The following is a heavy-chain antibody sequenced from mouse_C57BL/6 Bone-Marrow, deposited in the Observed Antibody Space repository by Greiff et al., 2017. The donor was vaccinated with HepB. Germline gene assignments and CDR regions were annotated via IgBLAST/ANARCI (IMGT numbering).Heavy chain of an antibody. Sequence: QVQLQQPGAELVRPGSSVKLSCKASGYTFTSYWMDWVKQRPGQGLEWIGNIYPSDSETNYNQKFKDKATLTVDKSSSTAYRQLSSLTSEDSAVYYCARDYSNPYYFDNWGQGTTLSVSS. CDR3: ARDYSNPYYFDN. J-gene: IGHJ2*01. D-gene: IGHD2-5*01. V-gene: IGHV1-61*01. CDR2: IYPSDSET. CDR1: GYTFTSYW.